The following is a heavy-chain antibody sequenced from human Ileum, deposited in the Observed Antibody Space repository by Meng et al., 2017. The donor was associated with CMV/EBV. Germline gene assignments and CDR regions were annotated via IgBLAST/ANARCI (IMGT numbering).Heavy chain of an antibody. CDR1: GSSLTTSGVG. J-gene: IGHJ5*02. D-gene: IGHD6-13*01. CDR2: VYWDDDK. V-gene: IGHV2-5*02. CDR3: ARSGGSTWYEENNWFDP. Sequence: QITLKESGPTLVKPTQTLTLTGTISGSSLTTSGVGVGWIRQPPGKALEWLALVYWDDDKRYNPSLKSRLTITRDTSKNQVVLIMTNMDPVDTATYYCARSGGSTWYEENNWFDPWGQGTLVTVSS.